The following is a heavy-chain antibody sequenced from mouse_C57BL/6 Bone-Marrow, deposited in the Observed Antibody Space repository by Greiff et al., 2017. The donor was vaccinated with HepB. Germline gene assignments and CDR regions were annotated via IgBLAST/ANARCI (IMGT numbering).Heavy chain of an antibody. CDR2: IDPENGDT. D-gene: IGHD2-3*01. V-gene: IGHV14-4*01. CDR1: GFNIKDDY. Sequence: EVQLQQSGAELVRPGASVKLSCTASGFNIKDDYMHWVKQRPEQGLEWIGWIDPENGDTEYASKFQGKATITADTSSNTAYLQLSSLTSEDTAVYYCTTRGNGYSWFAYWCQGTLVTVSA. J-gene: IGHJ3*01. CDR3: TTRGNGYSWFAY.